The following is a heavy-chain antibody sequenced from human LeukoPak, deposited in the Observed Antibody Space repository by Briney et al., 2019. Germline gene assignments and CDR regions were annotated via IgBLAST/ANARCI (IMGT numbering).Heavy chain of an antibody. CDR3: ARHGYCSGGSCYSWGYYYYMDV. V-gene: IGHV4-39*01. CDR1: GESISNYY. Sequence: SETLSLTCTVSGESISNYYWGWIRQPPGKGLEWIGTIYYRGSTYYNPSLMSRVTIFVDTSKNQFSLKLSSVTAADTAVYYCARHGYCSGGSCYSWGYYYYMDVWGKGTTVTISS. D-gene: IGHD2-15*01. J-gene: IGHJ6*03. CDR2: IYYRGST.